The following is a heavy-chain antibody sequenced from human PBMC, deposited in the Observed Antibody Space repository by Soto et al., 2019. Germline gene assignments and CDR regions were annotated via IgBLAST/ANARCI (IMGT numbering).Heavy chain of an antibody. CDR3: ARTRSFTLGFYYDGMDV. CDR2: IYPGDSDT. V-gene: IGHV5-51*01. CDR1: GYSFASYW. J-gene: IGHJ6*02. D-gene: IGHD6-6*01. Sequence: GESLKISCXGSGYSFASYWIGWVRQMPGKDLEWMGIIYPGDSDTRYSPSFQGQVTISAGKSLRTAYLQWTSLKASDTALYYCARTRSFTLGFYYDGMDVWGQGTTVTVSS.